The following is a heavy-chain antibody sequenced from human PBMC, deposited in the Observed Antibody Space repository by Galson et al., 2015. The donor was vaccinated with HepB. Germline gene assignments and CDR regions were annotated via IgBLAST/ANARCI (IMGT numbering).Heavy chain of an antibody. CDR2: IYYSGST. CDR1: GGSISSSSYY. Sequence: ETLSLTCTVSGGSISSSSYYWGWIRQPPGKGLEWIGSIYYSGSTYYNPSLKSRVTISVDTSKNQFSLKLSSVTAADTAVYYCARLAAATLDIDYWGQGTLVTVSS. D-gene: IGHD6-13*01. V-gene: IGHV4-39*01. J-gene: IGHJ4*02. CDR3: ARLAAATLDIDY.